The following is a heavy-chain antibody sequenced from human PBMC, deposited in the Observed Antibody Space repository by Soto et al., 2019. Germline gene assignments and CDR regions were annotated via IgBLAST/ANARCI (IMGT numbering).Heavy chain of an antibody. CDR3: ARVIGYSGYQDV. D-gene: IGHD5-12*01. Sequence: PSETLSLTCTVSGGSISSSSYFWGWIRQPPGKGLEWIGSIYYSGSTYYNPSLKSRVTISVDTSKNQFSLKLSSVTAADTAVYYCARVIGYSGYQDVWGQGTTVTVSS. J-gene: IGHJ6*02. V-gene: IGHV4-39*07. CDR2: IYYSGST. CDR1: GGSISSSSYF.